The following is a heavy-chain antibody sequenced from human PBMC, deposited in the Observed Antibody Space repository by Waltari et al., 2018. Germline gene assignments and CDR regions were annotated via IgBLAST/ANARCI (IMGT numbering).Heavy chain of an antibody. CDR1: GGSISGGYD. CDR2: IYGTTGST. Sequence: QVQLQESGPGLVKASETLSLTCAVSGGSISGGYDWSWIRQPPGKGLEWIGYIYGTTGSTGNIPSLRNRVTISKDTSKNQFSLKLISVTAADTAVYYCARKIAAGVHSYFDYWGQGVLVIVSS. J-gene: IGHJ4*02. D-gene: IGHD6-13*01. CDR3: ARKIAAGVHSYFDY. V-gene: IGHV4-38-2*01.